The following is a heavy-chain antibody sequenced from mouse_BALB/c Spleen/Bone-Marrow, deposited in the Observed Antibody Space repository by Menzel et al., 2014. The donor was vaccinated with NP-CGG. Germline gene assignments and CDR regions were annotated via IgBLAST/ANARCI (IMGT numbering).Heavy chain of an antibody. CDR1: GYTFTNSW. V-gene: IGHV1S130*01. CDR3: ARRHRYACYFGY. D-gene: IGHD2-14*01. J-gene: IGHJ2*01. Sequence: QVQLKQSGSVLVRPGASVKLSCKASGYTFTNSWIHWAKQRPGQGLEWIGDIHPNSGNTNYNEKFKGKATLTVDTSSSTAYVDLSSLTSEDCAVYCCARRHRYACYFGYWGQSNTLTGPS. CDR2: IHPNSGNT.